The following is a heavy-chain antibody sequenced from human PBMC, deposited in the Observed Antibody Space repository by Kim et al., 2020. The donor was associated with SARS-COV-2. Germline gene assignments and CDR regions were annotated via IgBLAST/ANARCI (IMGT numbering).Heavy chain of an antibody. J-gene: IGHJ3*02. Sequence: SLKSRVTISVDTYKNQFSLKLSSVTAEDTAVYYCARGDTIFGVVINAFDIWGQGTMVTVSS. CDR3: ARGDTIFGVVINAFDI. V-gene: IGHV4-31*02. D-gene: IGHD3-3*01.